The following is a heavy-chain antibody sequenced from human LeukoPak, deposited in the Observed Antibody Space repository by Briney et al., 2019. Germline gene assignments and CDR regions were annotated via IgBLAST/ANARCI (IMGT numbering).Heavy chain of an antibody. CDR3: ASGPYPAAGTDHQFDY. J-gene: IGHJ4*02. Sequence: SETLSLTCSVSGGSISGSNYYWGWVRQSPGKGLEWIGTFYYGASTYYNPSLKSRVTISVDTSKNQFSLKVTSVTAADTAVYYCASGPYPAAGTDHQFDYWGQGTLVTVSS. V-gene: IGHV4-39*07. CDR1: GGSISGSNYY. D-gene: IGHD6-13*01. CDR2: FYYGAST.